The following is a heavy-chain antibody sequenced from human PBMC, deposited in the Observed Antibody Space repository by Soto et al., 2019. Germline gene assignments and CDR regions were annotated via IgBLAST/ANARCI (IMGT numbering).Heavy chain of an antibody. CDR1: GITFSNYM. D-gene: IGHD2-15*01. CDR2: ITAGGDGT. CDR3: APHVYCSGGSCQYDAFAI. V-gene: IGHV3-23*01. J-gene: IGHJ3*02. Sequence: EVQVLDSGGGLVQPGGSLRLSCEASGITFSNYMMTWIRQAPGKGLEWVSTITAGGDGTYYADSVKGRFTMSRETSKNTLYLQMNSLRAEDTAVYYCAPHVYCSGGSCQYDAFAIRGQGTMVTVSS.